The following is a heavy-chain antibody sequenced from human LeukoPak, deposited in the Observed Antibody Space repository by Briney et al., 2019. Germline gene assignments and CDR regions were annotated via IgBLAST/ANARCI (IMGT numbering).Heavy chain of an antibody. CDR2: IYYAGDT. J-gene: IGHJ4*02. V-gene: IGHV4-39*01. CDR1: GGSISSSSYY. D-gene: IGHD6-13*01. Sequence: PSETLSLTCTVSGGSISSSSYYWGWIRQPPGKGLEWIGTIYYAGDTYYNPSLKSRVTMSVDTSENQLFLKLTSVTAADAAVYYCARRTGLFAPAGSDWGQGTLVIVSS. CDR3: ARRTGLFAPAGSD.